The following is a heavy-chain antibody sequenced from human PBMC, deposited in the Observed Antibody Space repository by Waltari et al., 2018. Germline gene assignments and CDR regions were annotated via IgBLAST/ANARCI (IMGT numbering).Heavy chain of an antibody. D-gene: IGHD7-27*01. V-gene: IGHV3-21*01. CDR2: ISSTSAYM. J-gene: IGHJ3*01. Sequence: EVQLVESGGGLVKPGGSLRLSCVGSGFVFRTYSMNWVRQAPGKGLEWVASISSTSAYMFYADSVKGRFTISRDDAKNSLSLQMNTLRGEDTAVYYCARLGPWAFDVWGQGTVVTVSS. CDR1: GFVFRTYS. CDR3: ARLGPWAFDV.